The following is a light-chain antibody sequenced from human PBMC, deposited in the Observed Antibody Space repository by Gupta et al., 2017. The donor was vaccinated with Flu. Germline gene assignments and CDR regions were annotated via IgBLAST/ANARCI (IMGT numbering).Light chain of an antibody. V-gene: IGKV3-20*01. CDR1: QSVNNNL. Sequence: GTLSLSTGERATLSCRASQSVNNNLLTWYQQKPGQAPRLLIYGASSRATGIPDRFSGSGSGTDFTLTIRRLDPEDFAVYYCQQYGTSVYTFGQGTKVEIK. J-gene: IGKJ2*01. CDR2: GAS. CDR3: QQYGTSVYT.